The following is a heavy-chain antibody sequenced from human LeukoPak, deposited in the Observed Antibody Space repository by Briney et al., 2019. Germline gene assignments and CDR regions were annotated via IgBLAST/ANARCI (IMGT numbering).Heavy chain of an antibody. J-gene: IGHJ4*02. V-gene: IGHV3-23*01. CDR1: GFTFSSYA. D-gene: IGHD2-2*01. CDR3: AKDRSDIVVVPAASFDY. CDR2: ISGSGGST. Sequence: GGSLRLSCAASGFTFSSYAMSWVRQAPGKGLEWVSAISGSGGSTYYADSVKGRFTISRDNSKNTLYLQMNSLRAEDTAVYYCAKDRSDIVVVPAASFDYWAQGTLVTVSS.